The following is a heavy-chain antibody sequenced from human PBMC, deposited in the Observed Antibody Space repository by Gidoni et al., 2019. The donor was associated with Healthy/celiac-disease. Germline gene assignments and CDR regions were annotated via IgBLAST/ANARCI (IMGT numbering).Heavy chain of an antibody. CDR1: GYSISSGYY. CDR3: ARGYYDSSVHAFDI. V-gene: IGHV4-38-2*01. Sequence: QVQLQESGPGLVKPSETLSLTCAVSGYSISSGYYWCWIRQPPGKGLEWIGSIYHSGSTYYNPSLKSRVTISVDTSKNQFSLKLSSVTAADTAVYYCARGYYDSSVHAFDIWGQGTMVTVSS. J-gene: IGHJ3*02. D-gene: IGHD3-22*01. CDR2: IYHSGST.